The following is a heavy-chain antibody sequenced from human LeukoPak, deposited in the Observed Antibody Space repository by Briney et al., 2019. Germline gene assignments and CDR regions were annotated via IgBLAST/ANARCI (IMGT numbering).Heavy chain of an antibody. CDR1: GGSITNNNYY. D-gene: IGHD5-12*01. J-gene: IGHJ3*01. V-gene: IGHV4-39*01. Sequence: SETLSLTCTVSGGSITNNNYYWDWIRQPPGKGLEWIGDLYYSGSTHYNPSLKSRVTLSVDTSKNQFSLKLNSVTAADTAVYYWARHTRPGYTASEKAFEFWGQGTMVTVSS. CDR3: ARHTRPGYTASEKAFEF. CDR2: LYYSGST.